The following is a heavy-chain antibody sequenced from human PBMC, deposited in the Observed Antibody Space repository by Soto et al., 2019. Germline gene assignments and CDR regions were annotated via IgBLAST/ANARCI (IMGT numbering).Heavy chain of an antibody. J-gene: IGHJ6*02. CDR2: INPSSGDS. CDR1: GDTFTGYY. V-gene: IGHV1-2*02. CDR3: AREGGSAYGMDV. Sequence: QVHLVQSGAEVAKPGASVKVSCKPSGDTFTGYYIHWVRQAPGQGLEWMGGINPSSGDSKYAQKFQGRVTMTRDTSISTAYLDLRNLRSDDTAVYYCAREGGSAYGMDVWGQGTAVTVSS. D-gene: IGHD1-26*01.